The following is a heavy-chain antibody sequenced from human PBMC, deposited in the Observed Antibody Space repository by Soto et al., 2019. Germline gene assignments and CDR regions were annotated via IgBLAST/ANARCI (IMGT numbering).Heavy chain of an antibody. CDR1: GGTFSSYA. D-gene: IGHD3-10*01. J-gene: IGHJ4*02. CDR3: ARDRRPCYYGSGSYFDY. Sequence: QVQLVQSGAEVKKPGSSVKVSCKASGGTFSSYAISWVRQAPGQGLEWMGGIIPIFGTANYAQKFQGRVTITADKSTSTAYMELSSLRSEDTAVYYCARDRRPCYYGSGSYFDYWGQGTLVTVSS. V-gene: IGHV1-69*06. CDR2: IIPIFGTA.